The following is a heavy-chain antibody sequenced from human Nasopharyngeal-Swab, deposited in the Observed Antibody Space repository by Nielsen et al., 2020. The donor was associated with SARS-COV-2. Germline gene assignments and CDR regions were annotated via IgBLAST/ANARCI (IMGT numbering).Heavy chain of an antibody. CDR2: VNGNGADT. Sequence: GGSLRLSCAASGFTFTSYAMNWVRQAPGKGLEWLSAVNGNGADTYYADSVKGRFTISKDNSKSTLYLHMNSLRAEDTAVYYCAKDLTGYYAPLDQWGQGALVTVSS. V-gene: IGHV3-23*01. D-gene: IGHD3-9*01. CDR1: GFTFTSYA. J-gene: IGHJ4*02. CDR3: AKDLTGYYAPLDQ.